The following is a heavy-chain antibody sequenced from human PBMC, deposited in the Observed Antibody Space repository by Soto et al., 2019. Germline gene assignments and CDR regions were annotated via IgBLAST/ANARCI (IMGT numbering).Heavy chain of an antibody. CDR2: IYGDDGE. Sequence: QITLKESGPTLVKPTQTLTLTCTFPGFSLSSSGVGVGWVRQPPGKALEWLALIYGDDGERYTPSHKTRLTNNKQTDKSQVVLIMTNIDPVDTATYYCAHREGADYVWGSYKDAFDVWGQGTMVTVSS. J-gene: IGHJ3*01. CDR1: GFSLSSSGVG. V-gene: IGHV2-5*02. D-gene: IGHD3-16*01. CDR3: AHREGADYVWGSYKDAFDV.